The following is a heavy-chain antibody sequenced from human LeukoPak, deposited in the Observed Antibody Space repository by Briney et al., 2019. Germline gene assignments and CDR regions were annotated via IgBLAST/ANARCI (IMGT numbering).Heavy chain of an antibody. CDR1: GFTFSSYW. CDR3: ARVPEAAAEAYWFDP. V-gene: IGHV3-7*01. D-gene: IGHD6-13*01. Sequence: PGGSLRLSCAASGFTFSSYWMSWVRQAPGKGLEWVANIKQDGSEKYYVGSVKGRFTISRDNAKNSLYLQMNSLRAEDTAVYYCARVPEAAAEAYWFDPWGQGTLVTVSS. J-gene: IGHJ5*02. CDR2: IKQDGSEK.